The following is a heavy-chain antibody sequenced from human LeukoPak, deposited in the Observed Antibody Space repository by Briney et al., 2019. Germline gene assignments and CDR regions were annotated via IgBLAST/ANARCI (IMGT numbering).Heavy chain of an antibody. V-gene: IGHV3-73*01. CDR3: TSRARIAVAGTTPPDDY. CDR2: IRSKANSYAT. CDR1: GFTFSGSA. J-gene: IGHJ4*02. D-gene: IGHD6-19*01. Sequence: PGGSLRLSCAASGFTFSGSAMHWVRQASGKGLEWVGRIRSKANSYATAYAASVKGRFTISRDDSKNTAYLQMNSLKTEDTAVYYCTSRARIAVAGTTPPDDYWGQGTLVTVSS.